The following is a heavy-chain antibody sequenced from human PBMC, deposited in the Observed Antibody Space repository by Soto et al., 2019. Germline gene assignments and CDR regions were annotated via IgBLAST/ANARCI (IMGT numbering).Heavy chain of an antibody. J-gene: IGHJ6*02. V-gene: IGHV4-61*01. CDR1: GGSVSSGSYY. Sequence: PSETLSLTCTVSGGSVSSGSYYWSWIRQPPGKGLEWIGYIYYSGSTNYNPSLKSRVTISVDTSKNQFSLKLSSVTAADTAVYYCARMIVGCYGMDVWGQGTTVTVSS. D-gene: IGHD3-22*01. CDR3: ARMIVGCYGMDV. CDR2: IYYSGST.